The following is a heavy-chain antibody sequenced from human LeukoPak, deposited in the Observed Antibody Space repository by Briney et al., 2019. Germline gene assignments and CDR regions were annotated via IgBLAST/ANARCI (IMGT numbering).Heavy chain of an antibody. Sequence: PSETLSLTCTVSGGSISSYYWSWIRQPPGKGLEWIGYIYYSGSTNYNPSLKSRVTISVGTSKNQFSLKLSSVTAADTAVYYCARSSGGDCPFDYWGQGTLVTVSS. CDR1: GGSISSYY. CDR3: ARSSGGDCPFDY. J-gene: IGHJ4*02. D-gene: IGHD2-21*01. V-gene: IGHV4-59*01. CDR2: IYYSGST.